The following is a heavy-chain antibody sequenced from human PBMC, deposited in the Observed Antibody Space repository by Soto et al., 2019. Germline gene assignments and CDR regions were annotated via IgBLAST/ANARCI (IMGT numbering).Heavy chain of an antibody. Sequence: SETLSLTCAVSGGSISSGGYSWSWIRQPPGKGLEWIGYIYHSGSTYYNPSLKSRVTISVDRSKNQFSLKLSSVTAAATAVYYCVRANHYDFWSGPLGPWGQGTLVTVSS. J-gene: IGHJ5*02. D-gene: IGHD3-3*01. CDR2: IYHSGST. CDR1: GGSISSGGYS. CDR3: VRANHYDFWSGPLGP. V-gene: IGHV4-30-2*01.